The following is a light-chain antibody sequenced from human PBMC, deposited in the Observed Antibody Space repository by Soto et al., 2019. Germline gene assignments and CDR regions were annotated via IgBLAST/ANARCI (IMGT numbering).Light chain of an antibody. Sequence: QSVLTQPASVSGSPGQSITISCTGSSSDVGGYNYVSWYQKHPGKAPKLMIYEVSNRPSGVSNRFSGSKSGNTASLTISGLQSEDEADYYCSSYTSSSTVFVTGTKLTVL. J-gene: IGLJ1*01. CDR2: EVS. CDR1: SSDVGGYNY. CDR3: SSYTSSSTV. V-gene: IGLV2-14*01.